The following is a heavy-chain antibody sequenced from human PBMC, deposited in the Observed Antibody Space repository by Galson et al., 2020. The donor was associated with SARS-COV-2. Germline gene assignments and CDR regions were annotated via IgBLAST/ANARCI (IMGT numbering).Heavy chain of an antibody. V-gene: IGHV3-72*01. CDR2: SKNRRNSYTT. J-gene: IGHJ4*02. D-gene: IGHD2-15*01. CDR3: VRCSDGSADY. Sequence: TGGSLRLSRAASGYTLSDHYIDWVRQAPGKGLEWVARSKNRRNSYTTEYAASVNGRFTISRDHSKTSLYLQMNSLKTEDTAVYYCVRCSDGSADYWGQGTLVIVSS. CDR1: GYTLSDHY.